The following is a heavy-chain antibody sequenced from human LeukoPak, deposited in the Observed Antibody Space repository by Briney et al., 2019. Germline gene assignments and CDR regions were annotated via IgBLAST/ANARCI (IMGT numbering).Heavy chain of an antibody. V-gene: IGHV3-33*01. Sequence: GRSLRLSCAASGFTFSSYGMHWVRQAPGKGLEWVAGIWFDGNNKYYADSVKGRFTISRDNSKNTLYLQMNSLRAEDTAVYYCARDLREDYYYGMDVWGQGTTVTVSS. D-gene: IGHD3-10*01. CDR1: GFTFSSYG. CDR3: ARDLREDYYYGMDV. CDR2: IWFDGNNK. J-gene: IGHJ6*02.